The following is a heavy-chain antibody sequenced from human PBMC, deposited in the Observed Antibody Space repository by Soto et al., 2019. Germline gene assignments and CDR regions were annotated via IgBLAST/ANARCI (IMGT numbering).Heavy chain of an antibody. CDR3: ARTQYDFPFDY. V-gene: IGHV3-48*01. CDR2: ISSSSSTI. Sequence: GGSLRLSCAASGFTFSSYSMNWVRQAPGKGLEWVSYISSSSSTIYYADSVKGRFTISRDNAKNSLYLQMNSLRAEDTAVYYCARTQYDFPFDYWGQGTLVTVSS. J-gene: IGHJ4*02. CDR1: GFTFSSYS. D-gene: IGHD3-3*01.